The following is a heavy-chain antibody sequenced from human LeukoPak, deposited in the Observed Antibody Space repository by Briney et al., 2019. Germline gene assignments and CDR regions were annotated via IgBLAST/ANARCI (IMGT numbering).Heavy chain of an antibody. J-gene: IGHJ6*03. CDR2: INHSGST. Sequence: SETLSLTCAVYGGSFSGYYWSWIRQPPGKGLEWIGEINHSGSTNYNPSLKSRVTISVDTSKNQFSLKLSSVTAADTAVYYCAGYSSSWSRYYYYYMDVWGKGTTVTISS. CDR3: AGYSSSWSRYYYYYMDV. V-gene: IGHV4-34*01. D-gene: IGHD6-13*01. CDR1: GGSFSGYY.